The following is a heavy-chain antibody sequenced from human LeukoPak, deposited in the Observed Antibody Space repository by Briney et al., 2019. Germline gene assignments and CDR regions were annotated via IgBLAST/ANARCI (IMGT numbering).Heavy chain of an antibody. CDR3: ASNYGSGSYYIFGY. J-gene: IGHJ4*02. V-gene: IGHV4-38-2*02. CDR2: IYHYGST. Sequence: TSETLSLTCTVSGYSISSGYYWGWIRQPPGKGLDWIGTIYHYGSTYYNPSLKGRVTISVDMSKNQFSLKLSSVTAADTAVYYCASNYGSGSYYIFGYWGQGTLVTVSS. CDR1: GYSISSGYY. D-gene: IGHD3-10*01.